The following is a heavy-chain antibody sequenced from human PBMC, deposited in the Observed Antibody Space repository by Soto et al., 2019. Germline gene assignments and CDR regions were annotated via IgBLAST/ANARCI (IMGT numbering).Heavy chain of an antibody. D-gene: IGHD2-15*01. J-gene: IGHJ4*02. Sequence: VQLVESGGGVVQPGRSLRLSCAASGSIFRGYGMHWVRQAPGKGLEWVAIIRFDGSNINYADSVMGRFTISRDNSKNTLYLQMNSLRVEDTAVYYCARYGVGGTAFQGYLDYWGQGTLVTVSS. CDR1: GSIFRGYG. V-gene: IGHV3-33*01. CDR3: ARYGVGGTAFQGYLDY. CDR2: IRFDGSNI.